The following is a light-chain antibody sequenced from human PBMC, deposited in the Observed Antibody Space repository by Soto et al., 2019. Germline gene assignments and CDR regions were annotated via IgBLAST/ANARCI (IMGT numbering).Light chain of an antibody. CDR2: DAS. CDR1: QSISNW. CDR3: QQYKSYSLT. V-gene: IGKV1-5*01. J-gene: IGKJ1*01. Sequence: DIHMTQSPPTLPASVGDRVTIPCRASQSISNWLAWYQQKPGKAPNLLIYDASSLQSGVPSRFSGSGSGTEFTLTISSLQPDDFATYYCQQYKSYSLTFGQGTKVDIK.